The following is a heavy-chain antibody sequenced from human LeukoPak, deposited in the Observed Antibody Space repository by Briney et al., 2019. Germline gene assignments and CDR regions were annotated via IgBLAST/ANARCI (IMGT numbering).Heavy chain of an antibody. CDR2: TYYMSKWYN. D-gene: IGHD5-12*01. Sequence: SQTLSLTCAISGDSASSNSAAWNRIRQSPSRGLEWLGRTYYMSKWYNDDAVSVKSRITINPDTSKNQFSLQLHSVTPEDTAVYYCARGIVATYYYYMDVWGKGTTVTVSS. CDR1: GDSASSNSAA. CDR3: ARGIVATYYYYMDV. V-gene: IGHV6-1*01. J-gene: IGHJ6*03.